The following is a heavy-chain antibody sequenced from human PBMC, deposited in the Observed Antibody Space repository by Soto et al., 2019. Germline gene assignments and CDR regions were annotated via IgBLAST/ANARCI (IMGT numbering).Heavy chain of an antibody. J-gene: IGHJ2*01. CDR1: GFTFSTPW. CDR2: IKSKSDGGTT. Sequence: EVQLVESGGGLVKPGGSLRLSCAASGFTFSTPWLSWVRQAPGKGLEWVGNIKSKSDGGTTDFGAPVEGRFTISRDDSNTAVYLQMNSLQIEDTAVYYCITRDADKPRRYFDLWGRGTLVTVSS. CDR3: ITRDADKPRRYFDL. V-gene: IGHV3-15*01. D-gene: IGHD2-2*01.